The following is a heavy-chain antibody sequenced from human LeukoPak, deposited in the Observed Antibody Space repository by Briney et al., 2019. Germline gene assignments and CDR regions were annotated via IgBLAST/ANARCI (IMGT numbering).Heavy chain of an antibody. Sequence: GGSLRLSCTASGFSFGDYGMSWVRQAPGKGLEWVSSISSGSTYIYYADSLKGRFTISRDNAKNSLYLQMNSLRAEDTAVYYCATAGDYYGSGSNDYWGQGTLVTVSS. CDR1: GFSFGDYG. CDR3: ATAGDYYGSGSNDY. V-gene: IGHV3-21*01. D-gene: IGHD3-10*01. J-gene: IGHJ4*02. CDR2: ISSGSTYI.